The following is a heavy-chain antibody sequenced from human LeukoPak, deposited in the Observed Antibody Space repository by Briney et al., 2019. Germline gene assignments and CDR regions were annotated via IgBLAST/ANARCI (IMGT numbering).Heavy chain of an antibody. Sequence: SETLSLTCTVSGGSIGGYYWSWIRQPPGNGLEWIGYIYYSGSTKYNPSLKSRVTISIDTSKNQFSLKLSSVSAADTAVYYCAKTDLPYYYGSGTTWGQGTLVTVSS. CDR2: IYYSGST. J-gene: IGHJ4*02. CDR1: GGSIGGYY. CDR3: AKTDLPYYYGSGTT. D-gene: IGHD3-10*01. V-gene: IGHV4-59*01.